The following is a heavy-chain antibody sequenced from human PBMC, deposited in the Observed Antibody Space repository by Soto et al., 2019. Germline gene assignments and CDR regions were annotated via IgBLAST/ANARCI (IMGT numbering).Heavy chain of an antibody. D-gene: IGHD3-16*02. CDR3: ARDFRLSPYYYYGMDV. V-gene: IGHV4-61*01. CDR1: GGSVSSGSYY. CDR2: IYYSGST. Sequence: LSLTCTVSGGSVSSGSYYWSWIRQPPGKGLEWIGYIYYSGSTNYNPSLKSRVTISVDTSKNQFSLKLSSVTAADTAVYYCARDFRLSPYYYYGMDVWGQGTTVTVSS. J-gene: IGHJ6*02.